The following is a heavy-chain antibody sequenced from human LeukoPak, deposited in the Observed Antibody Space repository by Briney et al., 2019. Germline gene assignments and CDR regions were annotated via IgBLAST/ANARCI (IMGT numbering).Heavy chain of an antibody. CDR2: IHSGGNT. CDR3: AREVSYRSSWYLDY. Sequence: GGSLRLSCAASGFTVNSNYMGWVRQAPGKGLEWVSVIHSGGNTYYADSVKGRFTISRDNPKNTLYLLMNSLRAEDTAVYYCAREVSYRSSWYLDYWGQGTLVTVSS. D-gene: IGHD6-13*01. V-gene: IGHV3-53*01. CDR1: GFTVNSNY. J-gene: IGHJ4*02.